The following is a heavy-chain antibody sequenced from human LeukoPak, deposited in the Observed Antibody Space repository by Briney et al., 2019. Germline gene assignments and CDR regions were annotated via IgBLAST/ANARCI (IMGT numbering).Heavy chain of an antibody. V-gene: IGHV3-7*01. CDR3: VRESRPGGAMGLYHNFDY. Sequence: GGYLRLSCAASGFTFSDFWMTWVRQTPGKGLEWVANIKEDGTEKNLVDSVKGRFTISRDNTNNLLYLQMNSLRGDDTAIYYCVRESRPGGAMGLYHNFDYWGQGTLVAVSS. D-gene: IGHD3-16*01. J-gene: IGHJ4*02. CDR1: GFTFSDFW. CDR2: IKEDGTEK.